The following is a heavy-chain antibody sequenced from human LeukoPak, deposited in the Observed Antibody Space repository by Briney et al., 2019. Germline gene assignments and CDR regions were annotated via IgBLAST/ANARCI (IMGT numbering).Heavy chain of an antibody. CDR2: IYTSGST. Sequence: SETLSLTCTVSGDSISSGSYYWSWIRQPAGKGLEWIGRIYTSGSTNYNPSLKSRVIMSLDTSKNQFSLKLSSVTATDTAIYYCARDYSNFEYYFDYWGQGILVTVSS. CDR1: GDSISSGSYY. J-gene: IGHJ4*02. V-gene: IGHV4-61*02. CDR3: ARDYSNFEYYFDY. D-gene: IGHD4-11*01.